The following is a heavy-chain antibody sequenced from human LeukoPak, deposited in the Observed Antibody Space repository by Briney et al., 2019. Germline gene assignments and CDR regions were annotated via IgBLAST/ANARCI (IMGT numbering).Heavy chain of an antibody. CDR2: INHSGST. D-gene: IGHD3-10*01. V-gene: IGHV4-34*01. CDR3: ARGGYYGAGSYFPVLWFYP. Sequence: PSETLSLTCAVYGGSFSGYYWSWIRQPPGKGLEWIGEINHSGSTNYNPSLKSRVTISVDTSKNQFSLKLSAVTAADTAVYSCARGGYYGAGSYFPVLWFYPWGQGTLVTVSS. CDR1: GGSFSGYY. J-gene: IGHJ5*02.